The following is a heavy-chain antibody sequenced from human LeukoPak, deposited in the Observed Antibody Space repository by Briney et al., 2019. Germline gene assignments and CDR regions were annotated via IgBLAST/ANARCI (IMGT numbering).Heavy chain of an antibody. CDR2: ISGAGGST. CDR3: AKDIPRIYYDSSGSLPDY. D-gene: IGHD3-22*01. V-gene: IGHV3-43*02. CDR1: GFTFDDYA. Sequence: PGGSLRLSCAASGFTFDDYAMHWVRQAPGKGLEWVSLISGAGGSTYYADSVKGRFTISRDNSKNSLYLQMNSLRTEDTALYYCAKDIPRIYYDSSGSLPDYWGQGTLVTVSS. J-gene: IGHJ4*02.